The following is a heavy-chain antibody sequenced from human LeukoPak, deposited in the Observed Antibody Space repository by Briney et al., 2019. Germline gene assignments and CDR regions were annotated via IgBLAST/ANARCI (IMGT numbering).Heavy chain of an antibody. CDR1: GFTFSSYS. CDR3: ARGSGDNFEY. V-gene: IGHV3-21*01. CDR2: ISSSSTYI. J-gene: IGHJ4*02. D-gene: IGHD2-21*01. Sequence: KAGGSLRLSCAASGFTFSSYSMNWVRQAPGKGLDWVSSISSSSTYIYYADSVKGRFTISRDNAESSLYLQMNSLRAEDTAVYYCARGSGDNFEYWGQGTLVTVSS.